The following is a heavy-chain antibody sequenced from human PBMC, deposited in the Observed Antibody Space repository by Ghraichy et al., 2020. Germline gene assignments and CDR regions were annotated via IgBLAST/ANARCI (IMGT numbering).Heavy chain of an antibody. CDR3: ARLHSDYGDYTGAFDI. CDR1: GFTFSSYS. V-gene: IGHV3-21*01. Sequence: GGSLRLSCAASGFTFSSYSMNWVRQAPGKGLEWVSSISSSSSYIYYADSVKGRFTISRDNAKNSLYLQMNSLRAEDTAVYYCARLHSDYGDYTGAFDIWGQGTMVTVSS. CDR2: ISSSSSYI. D-gene: IGHD4-17*01. J-gene: IGHJ3*02.